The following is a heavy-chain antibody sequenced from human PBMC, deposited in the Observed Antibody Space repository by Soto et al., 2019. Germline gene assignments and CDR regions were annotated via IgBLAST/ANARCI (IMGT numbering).Heavy chain of an antibody. CDR3: ARGPSEYSGYDYGNFDY. CDR2: IIPILGIA. CDR1: GGTFSSYT. J-gene: IGHJ4*02. V-gene: IGHV1-69*02. Sequence: ASVKVSCKASGGTFSSYTISWVRQAPGQGLEWMGRIIPILGIANYAQKFQGRVTITADKSTSTAYMELSSLRSEDTAVYYCARGPSEYSGYDYGNFDYWGQGTLVTVSS. D-gene: IGHD5-12*01.